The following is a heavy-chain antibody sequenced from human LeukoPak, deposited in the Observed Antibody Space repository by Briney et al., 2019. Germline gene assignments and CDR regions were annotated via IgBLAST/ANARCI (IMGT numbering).Heavy chain of an antibody. V-gene: IGHV1-18*01. CDR2: ISAYNGNT. CDR1: GYTFTSYG. Sequence: ASVNVSCKASGYTFTSYGISWVRQAPGQGLEWMGWISAYNGNTNYAQKLQGRVTMTTDTSTSTAYMELRSLRSDDTAVYYCAKDLGYYDSSGLADYWGQGTLVTVSS. D-gene: IGHD3-22*01. J-gene: IGHJ4*02. CDR3: AKDLGYYDSSGLADY.